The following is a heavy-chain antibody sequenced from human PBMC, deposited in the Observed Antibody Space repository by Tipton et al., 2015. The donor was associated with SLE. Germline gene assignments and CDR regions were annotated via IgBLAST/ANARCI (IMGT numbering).Heavy chain of an antibody. CDR3: AKEGLTGPYFDL. D-gene: IGHD1-14*01. Sequence: QLVQSEAEVKKAGASVKVSCKASGYTFMDYGISWVRQAPGQGLEWMGWINAYNAYTNYAQKFQGRLTMTTDSSTTTAYMELRSLRFDDTAVYYCAKEGLTGPYFDLWGRGTLVTVSS. CDR1: GYTFMDYG. CDR2: INAYNAYT. J-gene: IGHJ2*01. V-gene: IGHV1-18*01.